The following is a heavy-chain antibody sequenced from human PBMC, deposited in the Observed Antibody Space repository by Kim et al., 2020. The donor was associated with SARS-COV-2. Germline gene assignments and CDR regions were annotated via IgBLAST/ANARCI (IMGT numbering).Heavy chain of an antibody. Sequence: SGPTLVNPTQTLTLTCTFSGFSLTTSGVGVGWIRQPPGKALEWLALIYWGDDKRYSSSGKSTPTIPKNMSKNQVGLTMTNMDPEDTATYYCAHVTSRVRGVRITVSMFDYWGQRTRVTVSS. J-gene: IGHJ4*02. D-gene: IGHD3-10*01. CDR3: AHVTSRVRGVRITVSMFDY. CDR1: GFSLTTSGVG. CDR2: IYWGDDK. V-gene: IGHV2-5*02.